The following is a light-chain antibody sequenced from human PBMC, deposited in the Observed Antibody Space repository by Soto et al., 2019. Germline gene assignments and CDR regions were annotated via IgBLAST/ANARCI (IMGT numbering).Light chain of an antibody. CDR1: QSVSSSY. CDR3: KQYGSSLIT. CDR2: GAS. V-gene: IGKV3-20*01. J-gene: IGKJ5*01. Sequence: EIVLTQSPGTLSLSPGERATLSCRASQSVSSSYLAWYQQKPGQAPRLLIYGASSRATGIPDRFSGSGSGTDFTLTISRLEPEDFAVYYCKQYGSSLITFGKGTRLEIK.